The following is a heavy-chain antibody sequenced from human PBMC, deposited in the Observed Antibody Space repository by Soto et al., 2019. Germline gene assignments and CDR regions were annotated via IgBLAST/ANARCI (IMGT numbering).Heavy chain of an antibody. CDR3: AKDVPKFCTGGTCYTFVASDY. V-gene: IGHV3-23*01. J-gene: IGHJ4*02. CDR2: ISDSGHST. CDR1: GFTFSSYA. Sequence: PGGSLRLSCTASGFTFSSYAMSWVRQAPGKGLEWVSTISDSGHSTYYTDSVRGRFTVSRDNSQNTLYLQMSSLRAEDTAVYSCAKDVPKFCTGGTCYTFVASDYWGQGTLVTVSS. D-gene: IGHD2-8*02.